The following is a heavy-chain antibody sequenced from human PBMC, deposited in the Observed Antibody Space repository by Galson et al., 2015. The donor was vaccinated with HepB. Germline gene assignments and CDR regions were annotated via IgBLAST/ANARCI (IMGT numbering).Heavy chain of an antibody. V-gene: IGHV3-30*18. D-gene: IGHD3-10*01. J-gene: IGHJ4*02. CDR1: GFSVINNY. CDR2: ISYDGSNK. CDR3: AKDGAGKELWFGEFIDY. Sequence: SLRLSCAASGFSVINNYMSWVRQAPGKGLEWVAVISYDGSNKYYADSVKGRFTISRDNSKNTLYLQMNSLRAEDTAVYYCAKDGAGKELWFGEFIDYWGQGTLVTVSS.